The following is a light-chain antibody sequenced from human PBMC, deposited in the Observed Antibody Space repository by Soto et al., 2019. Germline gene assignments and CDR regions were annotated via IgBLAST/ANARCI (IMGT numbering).Light chain of an antibody. Sequence: EIVLTQSPATLSLSPWERATLSCMASQSVSSYLAWYQQKPGQAPRLLIYDASNRATGIPARFSGSGSGTDFTLTISSLQSEDFAVYYCQQYNNWPPTTFGQGTKVDIK. CDR1: QSVSSY. J-gene: IGKJ1*01. V-gene: IGKV3-11*01. CDR2: DAS. CDR3: QQYNNWPPTT.